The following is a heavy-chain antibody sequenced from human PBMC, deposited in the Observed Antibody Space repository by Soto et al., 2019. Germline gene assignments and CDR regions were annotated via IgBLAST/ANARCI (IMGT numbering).Heavy chain of an antibody. V-gene: IGHV1-3*01. CDR3: AIAVARGVKTIYYYYGMDV. CDR1: GYTFSNFA. J-gene: IGHJ6*02. CDR2: INPGNGNT. D-gene: IGHD3-10*01. Sequence: QVQLVQSGAEVKKPGASVKVSCKASGYTFSNFAMHWVRQAPGQRLEWMGWINPGNGNTKYSQTFQGRVTITRDTSASTAYMELISLRSEDTAVYYCAIAVARGVKTIYYYYGMDVWGQGTTVTVSS.